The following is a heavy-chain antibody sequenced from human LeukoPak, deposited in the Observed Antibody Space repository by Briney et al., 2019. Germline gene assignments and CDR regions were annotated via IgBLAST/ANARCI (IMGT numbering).Heavy chain of an antibody. D-gene: IGHD1-26*01. Sequence: SETLSLTCTVSGGSISSSSYYWGWIRQPPGKGLEWIGSIYYSGSTYYNPSLKSRVTISVDTSKNQFSLKLSSVTAADTAAYYCARHRADYYYYGMDVWGQGTTVTVSS. CDR1: GGSISSSSYY. V-gene: IGHV4-39*01. J-gene: IGHJ6*02. CDR2: IYYSGST. CDR3: ARHRADYYYYGMDV.